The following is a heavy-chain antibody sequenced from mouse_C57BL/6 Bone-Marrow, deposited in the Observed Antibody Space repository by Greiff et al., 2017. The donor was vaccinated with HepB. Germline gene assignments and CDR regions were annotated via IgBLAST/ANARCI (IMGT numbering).Heavy chain of an antibody. CDR1: GFSLTSYG. D-gene: IGHD2-4*01. V-gene: IGHV2-5*01. CDR2: IWRGGST. CDR3: AKNTIYYDYGGFAY. J-gene: IGHJ3*01. Sequence: VKVVESGPGLVQPSQSLSITCTVSGFSLTSYGVHWVRQSPGKGLEWLGVIWRGGSTDYNAAFMSRLSITKDNSKSQVFFKMNSLQADDTAIYYCAKNTIYYDYGGFAYWGQGTLVTVSA.